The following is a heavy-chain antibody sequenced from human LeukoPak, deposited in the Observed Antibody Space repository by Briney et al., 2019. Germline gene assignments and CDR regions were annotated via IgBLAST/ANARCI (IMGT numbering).Heavy chain of an antibody. D-gene: IGHD2-8*01. CDR1: GFVFSNSW. CDR2: MKQDGREK. CDR3: ARDSMVFDAFDI. J-gene: IGHJ3*02. V-gene: IGHV3-7*01. Sequence: GGSLRLSCTASGFVFSNSWMSWVRQAPGKGLEWVANMKQDGREKYYVDSVKGRFTVSRDNAKNSLYLQMNSLRAEDTAVYYCARDSMVFDAFDIWGQGTMVTVSS.